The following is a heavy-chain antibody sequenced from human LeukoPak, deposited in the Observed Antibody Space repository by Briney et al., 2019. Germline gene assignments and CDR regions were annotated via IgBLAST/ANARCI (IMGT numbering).Heavy chain of an antibody. V-gene: IGHV3-23*01. D-gene: IGHD6-19*01. Sequence: GGSLRLSCAASGFTFSSYAMSWVRQAPGKGLEWVSAISGSGGSTYYADSVKGRFTISRDNSKNTLYLQMNSLRAEDTAVYYCANKIRPSGWYGDHWGQGTLVTVSS. CDR2: ISGSGGST. CDR3: ANKIRPSGWYGDH. J-gene: IGHJ4*02. CDR1: GFTFSSYA.